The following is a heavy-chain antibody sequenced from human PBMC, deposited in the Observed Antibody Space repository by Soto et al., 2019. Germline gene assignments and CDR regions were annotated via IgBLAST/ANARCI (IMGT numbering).Heavy chain of an antibody. Sequence: QVQLVQSGAEVKKPGSSVKVSCKASGGTFSSYAISWVRQAPGQGLEWMGGIIPIFGTANYAQKFQGRVTITADKSTSTAYMELSSLRSEDTAVYYCARDGSRYCTNGVCYDNWFDTWGQGTLVTVSS. CDR2: IIPIFGTA. CDR1: GGTFSSYA. D-gene: IGHD2-8*01. CDR3: ARDGSRYCTNGVCYDNWFDT. J-gene: IGHJ5*02. V-gene: IGHV1-69*06.